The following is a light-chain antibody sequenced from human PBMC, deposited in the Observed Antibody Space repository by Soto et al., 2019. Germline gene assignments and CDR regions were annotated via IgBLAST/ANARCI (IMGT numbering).Light chain of an antibody. J-gene: IGLJ1*01. CDR1: SSDVGAYTV. CDR2: DVS. V-gene: IGLV2-14*03. CDR3: SSYTSSITHV. Sequence: QSALTQPASVSGSPGQSITISCTGTSSDVGAYTVVSWYQQHPDKVPKLMIFDVSRRPSGVSDRFSGSKSGNTASLTISGLQPEDEADYYCSSYTSSITHVFGSGTKLTVL.